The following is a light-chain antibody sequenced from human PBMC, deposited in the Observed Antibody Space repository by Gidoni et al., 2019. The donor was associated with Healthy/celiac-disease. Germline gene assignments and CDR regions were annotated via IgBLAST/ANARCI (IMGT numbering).Light chain of an antibody. V-gene: IGKV4-1*01. Sequence: DLVMTQSPASLAVSLGERATINCKSSQTVLYSPNNKNYLAWYQQRPGQPPKLRISWASTREYGGPERFSGSGSGTDFTLTISSLQAEDVAVYYCQNDYTFRPTFGQGTKLEIK. J-gene: IGKJ2*01. CDR2: WAS. CDR1: QTVLYSPNNKNY. CDR3: QNDYTFRPT.